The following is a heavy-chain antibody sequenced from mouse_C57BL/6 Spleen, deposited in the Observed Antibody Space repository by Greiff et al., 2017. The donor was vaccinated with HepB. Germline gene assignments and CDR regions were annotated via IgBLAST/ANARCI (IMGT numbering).Heavy chain of an antibody. CDR1: GYTFTEYT. Sequence: VQLQQSGAELVKPGASVKLSCKASGYTFTEYTIHWVKQRSGQGLEWIGWFYPGSGSIKYNEKFKDKATLTADKSSSTVYMELSRLTSEDSAVYFCARHEGGYYYGSSPLDYWGQGTTLTVSS. D-gene: IGHD1-1*01. CDR3: ARHEGGYYYGSSPLDY. J-gene: IGHJ2*01. CDR2: FYPGSGSI. V-gene: IGHV1-62-2*01.